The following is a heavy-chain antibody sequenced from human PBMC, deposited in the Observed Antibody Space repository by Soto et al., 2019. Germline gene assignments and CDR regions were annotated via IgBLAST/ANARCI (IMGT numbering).Heavy chain of an antibody. Sequence: ASVKVSCKASGYTFTSYAMHWVRQAPGQRLEWMGWINAGNGNTKYSQKFQGRVTITRDTSASTAYMELSSLRSEDTAVYYCARGAAHRYSSSPDPKPFDYWGQGTLVTVSS. D-gene: IGHD6-6*01. CDR2: INAGNGNT. CDR1: GYTFTSYA. V-gene: IGHV1-3*01. CDR3: ARGAAHRYSSSPDPKPFDY. J-gene: IGHJ4*02.